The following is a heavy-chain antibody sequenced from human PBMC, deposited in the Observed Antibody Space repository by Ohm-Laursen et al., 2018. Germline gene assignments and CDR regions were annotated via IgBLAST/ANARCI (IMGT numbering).Heavy chain of an antibody. CDR1: GYSISSGYH. J-gene: IGHJ3*02. D-gene: IGHD4-17*01. CDR3: ARSHGEDI. CDR2: IYHSGST. Sequence: TLSLTCAVSGYSISSGYHWGWIRQPPGKGLEWIGSIYHSGSTYYNPSLKSRVTISVDTSKNQFSLKLSSVTAADTAVYYCARSHGEDIWGQGTMVTVSS. V-gene: IGHV4-38-2*01.